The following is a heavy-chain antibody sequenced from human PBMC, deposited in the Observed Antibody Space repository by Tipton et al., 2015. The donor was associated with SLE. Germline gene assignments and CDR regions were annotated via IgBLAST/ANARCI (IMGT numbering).Heavy chain of an antibody. CDR2: IYYSGST. CDR1: GDSISSGDYY. V-gene: IGHV4-30-4*01. D-gene: IGHD2-15*01. J-gene: IGHJ2*01. Sequence: TLSLTCTVSGDSISSGDYYWSWIRQPPGKGLEWIGYIYYSGSTYYNPSLKSRVTISVDTSKNQFSLNLTSVIAADTAVYYCAREDNSYWYFDLWGRGTLVTVSS. CDR3: AREDNSYWYFDL.